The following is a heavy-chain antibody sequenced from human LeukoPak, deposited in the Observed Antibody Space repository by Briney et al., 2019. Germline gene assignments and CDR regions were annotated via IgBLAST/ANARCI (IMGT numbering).Heavy chain of an antibody. CDR3: AGSPMEHSSSKLDY. Sequence: SVKVSCKASGGTFSSYTIRWVRQAPGQGLEWMVRIIPILGIANYAQKFQGRVTITADKSTSTAYMELSSLRSEDTAVYYCAGSPMEHSSSKLDYWGQGTLVTVSS. V-gene: IGHV1-69*02. CDR2: IIPILGIA. CDR1: GGTFSSYT. J-gene: IGHJ4*02. D-gene: IGHD6-6*01.